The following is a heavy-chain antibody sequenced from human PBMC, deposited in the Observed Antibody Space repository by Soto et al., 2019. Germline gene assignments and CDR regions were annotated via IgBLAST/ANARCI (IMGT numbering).Heavy chain of an antibody. D-gene: IGHD6-6*01. J-gene: IGHJ4*02. Sequence: EVQLVESGGGVVQPGESLRLSCAASGVTFNIYWMTWVRQAPGKGLEWVANIKQDGSEKYYVDSVKGRFTISRDNAKNSLYLQMNILRAEDTAVYYCARARPGLYFDYWGQGTLVTVSS. V-gene: IGHV3-7*01. CDR2: IKQDGSEK. CDR3: ARARPGLYFDY. CDR1: GVTFNIYW.